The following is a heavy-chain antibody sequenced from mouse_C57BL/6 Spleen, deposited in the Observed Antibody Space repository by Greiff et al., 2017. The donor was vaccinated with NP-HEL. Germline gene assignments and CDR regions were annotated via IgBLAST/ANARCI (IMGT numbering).Heavy chain of an antibody. CDR3: ARRDGSSSYYYAMDY. J-gene: IGHJ4*01. Sequence: QVQLKQPGAELVKPGASVKMSCKASGYTFTSYWITWVKQRPGQGLEWIGDIYPGSGSTNYNEKFKSKATLTVDTSSSTAYMQLSSLTSEDSAVYYCARRDGSSSYYYAMDYWGQGTSVTVSS. V-gene: IGHV1-55*01. CDR1: GYTFTSYW. D-gene: IGHD1-1*01. CDR2: IYPGSGST.